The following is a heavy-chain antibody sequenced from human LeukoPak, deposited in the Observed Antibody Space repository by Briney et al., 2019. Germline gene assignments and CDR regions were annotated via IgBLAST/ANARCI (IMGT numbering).Heavy chain of an antibody. Sequence: GGSLRLSCAASGFTFSSYWMSWVRQAPGKGLEWVANIKQDGSEKYYVDSVKGRFTISRDNAKNSLYLQMNSLRAEDTAVYYCAREVAARPTYYGMDVWGQGTTDTVSS. CDR1: GFTFSSYW. CDR2: IKQDGSEK. CDR3: AREVAARPTYYGMDV. V-gene: IGHV3-7*05. D-gene: IGHD6-6*01. J-gene: IGHJ6*02.